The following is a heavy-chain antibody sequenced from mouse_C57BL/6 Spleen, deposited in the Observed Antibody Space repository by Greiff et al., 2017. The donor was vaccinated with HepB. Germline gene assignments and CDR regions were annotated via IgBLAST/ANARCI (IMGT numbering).Heavy chain of an antibody. J-gene: IGHJ2*01. Sequence: EVKLMESGPGLVKPSQSLSLTCSVTGYSITSGYYWNWIRQFPGNKLEWMGYISYDGSNNYNPSLKNRISITRDTSKNQFFLKLNSVTTEDTATYYCAREGGGNDYWGQGTTLTVSS. D-gene: IGHD2-1*01. CDR2: ISYDGSN. CDR1: GYSITSGYY. CDR3: AREGGGNDY. V-gene: IGHV3-6*01.